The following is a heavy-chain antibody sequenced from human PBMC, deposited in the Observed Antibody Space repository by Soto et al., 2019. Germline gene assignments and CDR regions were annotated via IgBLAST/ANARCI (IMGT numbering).Heavy chain of an antibody. V-gene: IGHV1-69*01. CDR2: IIPIFGTA. J-gene: IGHJ6*02. CDR3: ARGILTAMGLYYYYGMDV. CDR1: GGTFSSYA. Sequence: QVQLVQSGAEVKKPGSSVKVSCKASGGTFSSYAISWVRQAPGQGLEWMGGIIPIFGTANYAQKFQGRVTITADESTSTAYMELSSLRSEDTAVYYCARGILTAMGLYYYYGMDVWGQGTTVTVSS. D-gene: IGHD5-18*01.